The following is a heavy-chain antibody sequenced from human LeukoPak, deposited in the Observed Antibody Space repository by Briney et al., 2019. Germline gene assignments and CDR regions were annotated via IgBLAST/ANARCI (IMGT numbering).Heavy chain of an antibody. J-gene: IGHJ4*02. Sequence: PSETLSLTCAVYGGSFSAYYWSWIRQPPGKGLEWIGEINHSGSTNYNPSLKSRVTISVDTSKNQFSLKLSSVTAADTAVYYCARGSGYSYGLTEFDYWGQGTLVTVSS. V-gene: IGHV4-34*01. D-gene: IGHD5-18*01. CDR3: ARGSGYSYGLTEFDY. CDR2: INHSGST. CDR1: GGSFSAYY.